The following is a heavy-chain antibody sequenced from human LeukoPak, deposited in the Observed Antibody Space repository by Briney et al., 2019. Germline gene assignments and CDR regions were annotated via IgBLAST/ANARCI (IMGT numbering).Heavy chain of an antibody. D-gene: IGHD3-3*01. Sequence: SETLSLTCTVSGGSISSYYWSWIRQPPGKGLEWIGSIYYSGSTYYNPSLKSRVTISVDTSKNQFSLKLSSVTAADTAVYYCARGKNLLESLPRIDYWGQGTLVTVSS. J-gene: IGHJ4*02. CDR2: IYYSGST. V-gene: IGHV4-59*01. CDR3: ARGKNLLESLPRIDY. CDR1: GGSISSYY.